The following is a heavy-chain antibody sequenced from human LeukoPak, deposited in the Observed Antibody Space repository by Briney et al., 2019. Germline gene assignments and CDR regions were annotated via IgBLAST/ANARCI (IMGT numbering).Heavy chain of an antibody. V-gene: IGHV4-30-4*01. J-gene: IGHJ6*04. CDR2: IYYSGST. D-gene: IGHD1-1*01. CDR1: GGSVSSGDYY. Sequence: SETLSLTCTVSGGSVSSGDYYWSWIRQPPGKGLEWIGSIYYSGSTYYNPSLKSRVTISVDTSKNQFSLNLRSVTAADTAVYYCARDRYKNYYGMDVWAKGPRSPSPQ. CDR3: ARDRYKNYYGMDV.